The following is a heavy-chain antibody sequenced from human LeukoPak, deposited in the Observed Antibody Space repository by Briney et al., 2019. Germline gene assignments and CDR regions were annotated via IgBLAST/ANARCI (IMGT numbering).Heavy chain of an antibody. D-gene: IGHD6-19*01. CDR2: ISSSSSTI. J-gene: IGHJ4*02. CDR3: ARNGASSGRPYHLDY. Sequence: GGSLRLSCTVSGFNFKNYEMKWVRQAPGKGLEWVSYISSSSSTIYYGDSVKGRFTISRDNAENSLYLQMNGLRAEDTAVYFCARNGASSGRPYHLDYWGQGTLVTVSS. V-gene: IGHV3-48*03. CDR1: GFNFKNYE.